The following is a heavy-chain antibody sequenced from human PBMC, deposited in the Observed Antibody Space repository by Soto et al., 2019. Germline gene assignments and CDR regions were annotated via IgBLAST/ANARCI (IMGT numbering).Heavy chain of an antibody. CDR2: IYYSGST. D-gene: IGHD6-13*01. CDR3: ARELAAAGTLVPFDP. J-gene: IGHJ5*02. V-gene: IGHV4-30-4*01. CDR1: GGSISSGDYY. Sequence: SETLSLTCTVSGGSISSGDYYWSWIRQPPGKGLEWIGYIYYSGSTYYNPSLKSRVTISVDTSKNQFSLKLSSVTAADTAVYYCARELAAAGTLVPFDPWGQGTLLTVSS.